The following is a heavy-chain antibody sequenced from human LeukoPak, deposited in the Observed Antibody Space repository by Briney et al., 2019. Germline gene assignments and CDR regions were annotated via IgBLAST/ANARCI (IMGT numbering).Heavy chain of an antibody. J-gene: IGHJ4*02. CDR3: ARVQYNRGWPCSDY. Sequence: GGSLRLSCAASGFTFSTFAFHWVRQAPGKGLEWVAVTSYDGLNKYSADSVKGRFTISRDNSKSTLYLQMNSLRSEDTAVYYCARVQYNRGWPCSDYWGQGNLVTVSS. V-gene: IGHV3-30*01. D-gene: IGHD6-19*01. CDR1: GFTFSTFA. CDR2: TSYDGLNK.